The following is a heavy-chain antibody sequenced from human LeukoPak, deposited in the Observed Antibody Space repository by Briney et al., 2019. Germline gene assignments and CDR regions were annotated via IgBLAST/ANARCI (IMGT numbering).Heavy chain of an antibody. CDR2: IFDSGDT. CDR3: ARHPLRGGFDY. J-gene: IGHJ4*02. Sequence: SETLSLTCTVSGGSISNYYWSWIRQPPGRGLEWIAYIFDSGDTRYNPSLKSRVTISVDTSENQFSLKLNSVTAADTAVYYCARHPLRGGFDYWGQGTLVTVSS. CDR1: GGSISNYY. V-gene: IGHV4-59*08.